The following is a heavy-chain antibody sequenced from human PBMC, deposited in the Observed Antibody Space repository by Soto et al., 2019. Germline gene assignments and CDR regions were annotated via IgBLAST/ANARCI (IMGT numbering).Heavy chain of an antibody. D-gene: IGHD6-13*01. V-gene: IGHV4-39*01. CDR1: GDSISSSSYS. J-gene: IGHJ4*02. CDR3: ASQYNSSWYVGPLNY. Sequence: QMQLQESGPGLVKASENLSLTCTASGDSISSSSYSWCWIRQSPGKGPEWIGSIYYIGRSHYNPSLESRVTICVASSTNQFTLQRSSVTATDTAVYYWASQYNSSWYVGPLNYWGQGILVTVSS. CDR2: IYYIGRS.